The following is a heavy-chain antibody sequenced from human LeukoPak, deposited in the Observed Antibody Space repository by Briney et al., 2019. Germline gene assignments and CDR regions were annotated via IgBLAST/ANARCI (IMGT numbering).Heavy chain of an antibody. CDR3: ARRRIRQDLDY. D-gene: IGHD2-15*01. V-gene: IGHV4-34*01. J-gene: IGHJ4*02. CDR1: GGSFSGYY. CDR2: ISYSGST. Sequence: SETLSLTCAVYGGSFSGYYWSWIRQPPGKGLEWIGSISYSGSTYYSPSLKSRVTISVDTSKNQFSLRLSSVTAADTAVYYCARRRIRQDLDYWGQGTLVTVFS.